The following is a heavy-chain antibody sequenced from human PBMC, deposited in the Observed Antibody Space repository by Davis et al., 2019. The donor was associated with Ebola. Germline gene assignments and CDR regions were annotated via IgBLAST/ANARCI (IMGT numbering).Heavy chain of an antibody. V-gene: IGHV3-30*02. CDR1: GFTFSRYG. J-gene: IGHJ6*02. CDR3: AFSIAAAGNYYYYYGMDV. D-gene: IGHD6-13*01. Sequence: GESLKTPCAASGFTFSRYGMHWVRQAPGKGLERVAFIRYDGSNKYYADSVKGRFTISRDNSKNTLYLQMNSLRAEDTAVYYCAFSIAAAGNYYYYYGMDVWGQGTTVTVSS. CDR2: IRYDGSNK.